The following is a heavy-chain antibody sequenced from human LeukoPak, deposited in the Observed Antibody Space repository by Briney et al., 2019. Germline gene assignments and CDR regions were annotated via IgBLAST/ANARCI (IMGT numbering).Heavy chain of an antibody. CDR2: ISWNSGSI. CDR3: AKGSGRYWTFFDF. D-gene: IGHD1-26*01. J-gene: IGHJ4*02. Sequence: GGSLRLSCTVSVFTFEDYAMHWVRQAPGKGLEWVSGISWNSGSIDYVESVKGRFTISRDNGENSLYLQMNSLTVEDTALYYCAKGSGRYWTFFDFWGQGTLVAVSS. CDR1: VFTFEDYA. V-gene: IGHV3-9*01.